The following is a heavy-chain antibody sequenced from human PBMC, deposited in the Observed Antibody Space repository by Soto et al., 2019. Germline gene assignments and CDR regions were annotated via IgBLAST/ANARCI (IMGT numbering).Heavy chain of an antibody. D-gene: IGHD6-19*01. CDR2: IGSVDVNT. Sequence: PGVSLRLSCSASGFPFSAYAMHWVRQAPGKGLEYVSAIGSVDVNTYYADSVKGRSIISRDNSKNTLHLQMSSLRPDDTAVYYWGKGLARGNYYGRAGWGQGTTVTVP. J-gene: IGHJ6*02. V-gene: IGHV3-64D*06. CDR3: GKGLARGNYYGRAG. CDR1: GFPFSAYA.